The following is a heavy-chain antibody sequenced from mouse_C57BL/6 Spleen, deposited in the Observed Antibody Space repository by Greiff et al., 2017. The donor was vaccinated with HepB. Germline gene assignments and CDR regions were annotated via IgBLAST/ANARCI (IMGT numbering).Heavy chain of an antibody. V-gene: IGHV1-55*01. CDR2: IYPGSGST. Sequence: QVQLQQPGAELVKPGASVKMSCKASGYTLTSYWITWVKQRPGQGLEWIGDIYPGSGSTNYNAKFKSKATLTVDTSSSTAYMQLSSLTSEDSAVYYCARGNRGAWFAYWGQGTLVTVSA. CDR1: GYTLTSYW. CDR3: ARGNRGAWFAY. J-gene: IGHJ3*01.